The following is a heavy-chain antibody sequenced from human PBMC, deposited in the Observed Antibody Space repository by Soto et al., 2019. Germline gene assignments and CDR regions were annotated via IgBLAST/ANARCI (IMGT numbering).Heavy chain of an antibody. D-gene: IGHD3-9*01. V-gene: IGHV3-11*05. CDR2: IGSSSSYT. Sequence: QVQLVESGGDLVKPGGSLRLSCAPSGFPFSDYYMSWIRQAPGKGLEWVSSIGSSSSYTNYADSVKGRFTISRDNAKKSLYLQIKSLRGEDTDVYYLGRRRPTCYYKYWGQGTLVNVSA. J-gene: IGHJ4*02. CDR1: GFPFSDYY. CDR3: GRRRPTCYYKY.